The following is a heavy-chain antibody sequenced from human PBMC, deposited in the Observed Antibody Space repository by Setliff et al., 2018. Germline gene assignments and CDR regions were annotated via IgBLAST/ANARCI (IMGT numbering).Heavy chain of an antibody. V-gene: IGHV3-7*03. CDR2: IKQDGSEK. Sequence: GGSLRLSCAASGFTFSSYWMSWVRQAPGKGLEWVANIKQDGSEKYYVDSVKGRFTISRDNAKNSLYLQMNSLRAEDTAVYYCAKVNNRFWSGYYPYYYAMDVWGQGTTVTVSS. J-gene: IGHJ6*02. CDR3: AKVNNRFWSGYYPYYYAMDV. D-gene: IGHD3-3*01. CDR1: GFTFSSYW.